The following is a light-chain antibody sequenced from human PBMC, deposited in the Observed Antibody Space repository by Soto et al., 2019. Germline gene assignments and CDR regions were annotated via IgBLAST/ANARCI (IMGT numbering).Light chain of an antibody. V-gene: IGKV3-11*01. CDR2: DTS. Sequence: FVFTQSLCTLSLSQGERATLSCRASQSVSSYLGWYQQKPGQAPRLLIYDTSNRATGIPARFSGSGSGTDFTLTISCLEPEDFAIYYCQQRSSWPLTFGQGTRVEIK. CDR3: QQRSSWPLT. J-gene: IGKJ5*01. CDR1: QSVSSY.